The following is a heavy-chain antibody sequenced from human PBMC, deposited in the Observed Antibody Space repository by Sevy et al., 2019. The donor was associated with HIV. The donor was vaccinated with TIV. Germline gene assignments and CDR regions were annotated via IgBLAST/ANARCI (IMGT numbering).Heavy chain of an antibody. CDR1: GYRFISYW. CDR2: IYPGDSDI. Sequence: GESLKISCKGSGYRFISYWIGWVRQMPGKGLEWMGVIYPGDSDIRYSPSFQGQVTISADKSISTAYLQWSSLQASDTAMYFCARRGFDSSGYPQYYFDYWDQGTLVTVSS. V-gene: IGHV5-51*01. J-gene: IGHJ4*02. D-gene: IGHD3-22*01. CDR3: ARRGFDSSGYPQYYFDY.